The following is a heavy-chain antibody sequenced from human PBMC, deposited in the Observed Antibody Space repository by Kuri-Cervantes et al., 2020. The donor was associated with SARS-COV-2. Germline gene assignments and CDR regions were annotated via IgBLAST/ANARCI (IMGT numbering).Heavy chain of an antibody. CDR2: INHRGST. D-gene: IGHD4-17*01. Sequence: SQTLSLTCAFYGESFSGYYWNWIRQSPGKGLEWIGEINHRGSTNYNPSLKSRVTISVDTSSKQFSLNLGSVTAADTAVYYCARAYGFLRYIYYMDVWGRGTTVTVSS. CDR3: ARAYGFLRYIYYMDV. CDR1: GESFSGYY. V-gene: IGHV4-34*01. J-gene: IGHJ6*03.